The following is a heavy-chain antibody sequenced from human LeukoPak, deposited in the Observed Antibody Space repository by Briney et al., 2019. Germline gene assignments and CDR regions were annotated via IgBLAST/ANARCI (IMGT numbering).Heavy chain of an antibody. CDR2: IIPIFGTA. J-gene: IGHJ5*02. Sequence: GASVKVSCKASGGTFSSYAISWVRQAPGQGLEWMGGIIPIFGTANYAQKFQGRVTITADESTSTAYMELSSLRSEDTAVYYCARDPGVLFSPRDGDYGWFDPWGQGTLVTVSS. CDR3: ARDPGVLFSPRDGDYGWFDP. CDR1: GGTFSSYA. D-gene: IGHD4-17*01. V-gene: IGHV1-69*13.